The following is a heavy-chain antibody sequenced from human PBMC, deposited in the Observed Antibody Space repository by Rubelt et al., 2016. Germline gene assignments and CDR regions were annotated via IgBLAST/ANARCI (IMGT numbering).Heavy chain of an antibody. D-gene: IGHD2-15*01. CDR2: ISYSGST. CDR1: GGSISGYY. V-gene: IGHV4-59*08. J-gene: IGHJ3*02. Sequence: QVQLQESGPGLVKASETLSLTCTLSGGSISGYYWNWIRQPPGKGLEWIGYISYSGSTNYNPSLKSRVTISVDTSKNQFSLRLSSVTAADTAVYYCARTPGLYDAFDIWGQGTMVTVSS. CDR3: ARTPGLYDAFDI.